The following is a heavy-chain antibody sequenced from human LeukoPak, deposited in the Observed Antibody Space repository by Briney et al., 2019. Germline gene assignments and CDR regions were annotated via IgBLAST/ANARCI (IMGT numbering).Heavy chain of an antibody. J-gene: IGHJ4*02. CDR3: AHINARGSDSLFDY. V-gene: IGHV2-5*01. Sequence: SGPTLVKPTQTLTLTCTFSGFSLSTSGVGVGWIRQPPGKALEWLALIYWNDDKRYSPSLKRRLTITKDTSKNRVVLAMTNMDPVDTATYYCAHINARGSDSLFDYWGQGTLVTVSS. CDR2: IYWNDDK. D-gene: IGHD3-10*01. CDR1: GFSLSTSGVG.